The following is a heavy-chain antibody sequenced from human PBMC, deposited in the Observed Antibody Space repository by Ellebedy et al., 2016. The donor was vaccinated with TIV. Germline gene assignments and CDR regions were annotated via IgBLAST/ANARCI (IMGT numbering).Heavy chain of an antibody. Sequence: MPSETLSLTCTVSGGSISTYYWSWIRQPPGKGLEWIGYIYYTGRTNYNPSLKSQITISVDTSKNQFSLKLSSVTAADTAVYYCARENDYGDSGWGQGTLVTVSS. D-gene: IGHD4-17*01. CDR2: IYYTGRT. CDR3: ARENDYGDSG. J-gene: IGHJ4*02. CDR1: GGSISTYY. V-gene: IGHV4-59*01.